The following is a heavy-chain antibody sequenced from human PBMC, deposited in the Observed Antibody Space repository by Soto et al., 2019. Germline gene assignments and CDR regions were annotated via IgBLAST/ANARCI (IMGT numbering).Heavy chain of an antibody. CDR2: IYYSGST. J-gene: IGHJ3*02. Sequence: SETLSLTCTVSCGSISSGGYYWSWIRQHPGKGLEWIGYIYYSGSTYYNPSLKSRVTISVDTSKNQFSLKLSSVTAADTAVYYCARDNELVAYAFDIWGQGTMVTVSS. CDR1: CGSISSGGYY. V-gene: IGHV4-31*03. D-gene: IGHD2-15*01. CDR3: ARDNELVAYAFDI.